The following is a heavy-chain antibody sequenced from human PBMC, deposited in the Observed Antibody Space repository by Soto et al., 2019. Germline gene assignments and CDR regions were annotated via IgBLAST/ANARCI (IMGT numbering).Heavy chain of an antibody. CDR3: ARHLIVVVPAAITGYYYYYGMGV. CDR2: IDPSASST. V-gene: IGHV5-10-1*01. Sequence: GSSLKISCNGSGYSFTSYWISWVRQMPGKSLEWMARIDPSASSTNYSSSFQGHVTTSDDKSISTAYLQWSSLKASDTAKYYCARHLIVVVPAAITGYYYYYGMGVWGKGTTVTVAS. D-gene: IGHD2-2*01. J-gene: IGHJ6*04. CDR1: GYSFTSYW.